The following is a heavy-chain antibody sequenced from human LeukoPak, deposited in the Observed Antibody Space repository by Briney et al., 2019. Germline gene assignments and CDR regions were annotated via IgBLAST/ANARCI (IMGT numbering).Heavy chain of an antibody. CDR2: IKEGGSEK. Sequence: PVGSLRLSCAASGFTFSSYWMTWVRQAPGKGLEWVANIKEGGSEKYYVDSVKGRFTIFRDNAKNSLSLHMNSLRPEDTAVYYCARESLLGGLDFWGQGTLVIVSS. CDR3: ARESLLGGLDF. CDR1: GFTFSSYW. D-gene: IGHD1-26*01. J-gene: IGHJ4*02. V-gene: IGHV3-7*04.